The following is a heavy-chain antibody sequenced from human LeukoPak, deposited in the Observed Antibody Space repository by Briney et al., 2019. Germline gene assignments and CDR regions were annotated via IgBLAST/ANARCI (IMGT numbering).Heavy chain of an antibody. Sequence: GGPLRLSCAASGFTFSSYYRSWFRQAPGRGLEWVAKIKQEGNEKYYVDSVKGRFTISRDNTKNSLYLQMNSLRGEDMAVYYCARRGESGGGGWSAFGIWGQGTMVTVSS. CDR3: ARRGESGGGGWSAFGI. CDR2: IKQEGNEK. CDR1: GFTFSSYY. V-gene: IGHV3-7*03. D-gene: IGHD2-15*01. J-gene: IGHJ3*02.